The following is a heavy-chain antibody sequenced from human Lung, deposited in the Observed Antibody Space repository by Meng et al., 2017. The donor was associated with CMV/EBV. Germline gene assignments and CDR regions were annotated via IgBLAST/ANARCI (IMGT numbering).Heavy chain of an antibody. V-gene: IGHV3-74*01. Sequence: SCAASGFTFSNYWMHWVRQAPGKGLMWVSRINSDWSIRNYADSVKGRFTISRDNAKNTLYLEMNSLRAEDTAVYFCAPITWVRGLLSMDVWGQGTXVTVSS. J-gene: IGHJ6*02. D-gene: IGHD3-10*01. CDR3: APITWVRGLLSMDV. CDR1: GFTFSNYW. CDR2: INSDWSIR.